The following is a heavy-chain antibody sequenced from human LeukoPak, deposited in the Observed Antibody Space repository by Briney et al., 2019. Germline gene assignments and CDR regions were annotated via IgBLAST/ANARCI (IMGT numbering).Heavy chain of an antibody. J-gene: IGHJ4*02. V-gene: IGHV4-31*03. CDR1: GGSISSGGYY. Sequence: SQTLSLTCTVSGGSISSGGYYWSWIRQHPGKGLEWIGYIYYSGSTYYNPSLKSRVTISVDTSKNQFSLKLNSVTAADTAVYYCARAPYSGYGYFDYWGQGTLVTVSS. CDR2: IYYSGST. D-gene: IGHD5-12*01. CDR3: ARAPYSGYGYFDY.